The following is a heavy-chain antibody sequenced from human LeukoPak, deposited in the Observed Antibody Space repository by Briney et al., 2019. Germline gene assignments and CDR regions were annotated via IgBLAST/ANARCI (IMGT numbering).Heavy chain of an antibody. CDR1: GFTFSSYW. CDR3: ARGGGLDV. CDR2: INHNGDVN. D-gene: IGHD3-16*01. J-gene: IGHJ6*02. Sequence: GGSLRLSCAASGFTFSSYWMNWARQAPGKGLEWVASINHNGDVNYYVDSVKGRFTISRDNAKNSLYLQMSNLRAEDTAVYFCARGGGLDVWGQGATVTVSS. V-gene: IGHV3-7*03.